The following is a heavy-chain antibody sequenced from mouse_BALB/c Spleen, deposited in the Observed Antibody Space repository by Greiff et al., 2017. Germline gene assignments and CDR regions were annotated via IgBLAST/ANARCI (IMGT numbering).Heavy chain of an antibody. CDR2: ISYDGSN. Sequence: ESGPGLVKPSQSLSLTCSVTGYSITSGYYWNWIRQFPGNKLEWMGYISYDGSNNYNPSLKNRISITRDTSKNQFFLKLDSVTTEDTATYYCARGDGYYEYFDYWGQGTTLTVSS. CDR1: GYSITSGYY. J-gene: IGHJ2*01. V-gene: IGHV3-6*02. CDR3: ARGDGYYEYFDY. D-gene: IGHD2-3*01.